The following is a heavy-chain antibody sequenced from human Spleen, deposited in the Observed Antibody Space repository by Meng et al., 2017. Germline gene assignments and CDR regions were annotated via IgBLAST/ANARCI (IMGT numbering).Heavy chain of an antibody. Sequence: SETLSLTCTVSGGSISSYYWSWIRQPPGKGLEWIGYIYYSGSTNYNPSLKSRVTISVDTSKNQFSLKLSSVTAADTAVYYCARAGYSSSWYSYFDLWGRGTLVTVSS. CDR3: ARAGYSSSWYSYFDL. D-gene: IGHD6-13*01. J-gene: IGHJ2*01. V-gene: IGHV4-59*01. CDR1: GGSISSYY. CDR2: IYYSGST.